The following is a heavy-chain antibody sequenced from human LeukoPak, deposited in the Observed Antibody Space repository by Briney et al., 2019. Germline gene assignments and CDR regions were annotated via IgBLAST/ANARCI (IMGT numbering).Heavy chain of an antibody. CDR2: ISAYNGNT. Sequence: ASVKVSCKASGGTFSSYAISWVRQAPGQGLEWMGWISAYNGNTNYAQKLQGRVTMTTDTSTSTAYMELRSLRSDDTAVYYCARDSSGGGFDYWGQGTLVTVSS. CDR1: GGTFSSYA. CDR3: ARDSSGGGFDY. V-gene: IGHV1-18*01. D-gene: IGHD3-22*01. J-gene: IGHJ4*02.